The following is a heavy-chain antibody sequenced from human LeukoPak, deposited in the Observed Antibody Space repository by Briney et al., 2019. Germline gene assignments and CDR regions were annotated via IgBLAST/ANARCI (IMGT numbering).Heavy chain of an antibody. J-gene: IGHJ4*02. D-gene: IGHD2-15*01. CDR3: ARGHHVAAMALGLDY. CDR2: INAGNGNT. CDR1: GYTFTSYA. V-gene: IGHV1-3*03. Sequence: GASVKVSCKASGYTFTSYAMNWVRQAPGQRLEWMGWINAGNGNTKYSQEFQGRVTITADESTSTAYMELSSLRSEDTAVYYCARGHHVAAMALGLDYWGQGTLVTVSS.